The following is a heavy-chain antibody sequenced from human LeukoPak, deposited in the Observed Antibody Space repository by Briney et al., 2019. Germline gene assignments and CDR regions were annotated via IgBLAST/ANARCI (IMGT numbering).Heavy chain of an antibody. J-gene: IGHJ4*02. Sequence: SQTLSLTCAVSGGSISSGGYSWSWIRQPPGQGLEWIGYIYHSGSTYYNPSLKSRVTISVDRSKNQFSLKLSSVTAADTAVYYCARGHGYSYGYVFDYWGQGTLVTVSS. CDR3: ARGHGYSYGYVFDY. D-gene: IGHD5-18*01. CDR1: GGSISSGGYS. CDR2: IYHSGST. V-gene: IGHV4-30-2*01.